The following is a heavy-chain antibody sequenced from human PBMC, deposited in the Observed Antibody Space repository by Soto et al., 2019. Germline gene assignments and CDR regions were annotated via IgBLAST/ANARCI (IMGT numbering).Heavy chain of an antibody. CDR1: GFTFSSYS. CDR2: ISSSSSTI. J-gene: IGHJ6*02. Sequence: PGGSLRLSCAASGFTFSSYSMNWVRQAPGKGLEWVSYISSSSSTIYYADSVKGRFTISRDNAKNSLYLQMNSLRDEDTAVYYCARASGTTIYYYYYGMDVWGQGTTGTVSS. V-gene: IGHV3-48*02. CDR3: ARASGTTIYYYYYGMDV. D-gene: IGHD1-7*01.